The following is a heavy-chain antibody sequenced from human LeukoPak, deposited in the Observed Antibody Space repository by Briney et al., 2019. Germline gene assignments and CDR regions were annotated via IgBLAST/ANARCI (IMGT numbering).Heavy chain of an antibody. V-gene: IGHV3-23*01. D-gene: IGHD3-10*01. CDR3: AKDVRVGEYYGSGSYFDY. Sequence: GGSLRLSCAASGFTFSSYAMSWVRQAPGKGLEWVSIISASGGSTYYADSVRGRFTISRDKSKNYLQMNSLRGDDTAIYYCAKDVRVGEYYGSGSYFDYWGQGTLVTVSS. J-gene: IGHJ4*02. CDR2: ISASGGST. CDR1: GFTFSSYA.